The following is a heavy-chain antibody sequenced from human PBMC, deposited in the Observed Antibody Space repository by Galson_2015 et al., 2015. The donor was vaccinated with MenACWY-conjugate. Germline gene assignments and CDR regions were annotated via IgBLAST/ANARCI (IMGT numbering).Heavy chain of an antibody. CDR2: ISSNGGST. CDR3: VKAPTSGSSGV. V-gene: IGHV3-64D*06. D-gene: IGHD3-10*01. Sequence: SLRLSCAASGFTFSSYAMHWVRQAPGKGLEYVSAISSNGGSTYYADSVKGRFTISRDNSKNTLYLQMSSLRAEDTAVYYCVKAPTSGSSGVWGQGTLVTVSS. J-gene: IGHJ4*02. CDR1: GFTFSSYA.